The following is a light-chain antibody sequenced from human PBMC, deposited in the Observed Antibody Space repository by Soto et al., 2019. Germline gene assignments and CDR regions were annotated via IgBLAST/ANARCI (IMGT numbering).Light chain of an antibody. V-gene: IGLV2-11*01. J-gene: IGLJ2*01. CDR2: DVT. CDR1: SSDVDDYNF. Sequence: QSVLTQPRSVSGSPGQSVTISCTGTSSDVDDYNFVSWYQQHPGTAPKLMIYDVTKRPSGVPGRFSGSRSGNPASLTISGLQIEDEAHYYCCSYANGFFFDVIFGGGTKLTVL. CDR3: CSYANGFFFDVI.